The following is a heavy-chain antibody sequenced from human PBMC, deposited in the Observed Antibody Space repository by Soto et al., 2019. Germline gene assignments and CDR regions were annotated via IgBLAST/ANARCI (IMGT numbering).Heavy chain of an antibody. Sequence: SVKVSCKASGGTFSSYAISCVRQAPGQGLEWMGGIIPIFGTANYAQKFQGRVTITADESTSTAYMELSSLRSEDTAVYYCATSEPTGTTSGSDFDYWGQGTLVTVSS. D-gene: IGHD1-1*01. CDR1: GGTFSSYA. J-gene: IGHJ4*02. V-gene: IGHV1-69*13. CDR2: IIPIFGTA. CDR3: ATSEPTGTTSGSDFDY.